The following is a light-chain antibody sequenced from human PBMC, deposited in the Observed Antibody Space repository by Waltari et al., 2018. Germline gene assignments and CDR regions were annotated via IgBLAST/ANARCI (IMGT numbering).Light chain of an antibody. CDR3: QQYYSTPRT. J-gene: IGKJ1*01. V-gene: IGKV4-1*01. Sequence: DIVMTQSPDPLAVSLGERATINCKSSQSVLYSSNNGNYLAWYQQKSGQPPKLLIYWASTRASGVPDRFSGSGSRTDFTLTISSLQAEDVAVYYCQQYYSTPRTFGQGTKVEIK. CDR2: WAS. CDR1: QSVLYSSNNGNY.